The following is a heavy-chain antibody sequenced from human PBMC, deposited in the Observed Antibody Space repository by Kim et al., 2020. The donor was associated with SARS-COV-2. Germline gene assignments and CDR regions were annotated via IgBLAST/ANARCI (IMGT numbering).Heavy chain of an antibody. CDR1: GYTLTELS. CDR2: FDPEDGET. Sequence: ASVKVSCKVSGYTLTELSMHWVRQAPGKGLEWMGGFDPEDGETIYAQKFQGRVTMTEDTSTDTAYMELSSLRSEDTAVYYCATDFRPKAYYYYYYGMDVWPRDHGHRLL. J-gene: IGHJ6*02. V-gene: IGHV1-24*01. CDR3: ATDFRPKAYYYYYYGMDV.